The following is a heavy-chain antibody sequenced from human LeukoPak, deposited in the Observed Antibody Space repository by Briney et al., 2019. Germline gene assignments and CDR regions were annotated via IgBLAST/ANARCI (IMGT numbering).Heavy chain of an antibody. CDR1: GFTFSSYG. J-gene: IGHJ4*02. Sequence: GGSLRLSCAASGFTFSSYGIHWVRQAPGKGLEWVAFIRYDGTNKYYADSVKGRFTISRDNSKNTLYLQMNSLRAEDTAVYYCAKVLGATPGWGQGTLVTVSS. CDR2: IRYDGTNK. D-gene: IGHD3-16*01. CDR3: AKVLGATPG. V-gene: IGHV3-30*02.